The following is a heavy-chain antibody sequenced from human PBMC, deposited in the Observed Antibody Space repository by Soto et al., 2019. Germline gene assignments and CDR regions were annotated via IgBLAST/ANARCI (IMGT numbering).Heavy chain of an antibody. V-gene: IGHV5-51*01. D-gene: IGHD4-17*01. CDR3: ARQKAPALRIYYSYGMDV. Sequence: GESLKISCKGSGYSFTSYWIGWVRQMPGKGLEWMGIIYPGDSDTRYSPSFQGQVTISADKSISTAYLQWSSLKASDTAMYYCARQKAPALRIYYSYGMDVWGQVNTVTV. CDR2: IYPGDSDT. J-gene: IGHJ6*02. CDR1: GYSFTSYW.